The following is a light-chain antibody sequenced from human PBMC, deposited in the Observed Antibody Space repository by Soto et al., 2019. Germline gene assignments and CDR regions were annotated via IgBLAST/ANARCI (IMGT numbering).Light chain of an antibody. V-gene: IGKV1-5*01. CDR1: QSIRHY. J-gene: IGKJ1*01. CDR3: QQHNSYSQT. Sequence: SQMTQSPPTLSASVEDRVTITCRASQSIRHYLAWYQQMPGKAPKLLIYGASTLQSGVPSRFSGSGSGTEFTLTISSLQPDDVGTCFCQQHNSYSQTFGQGTKVDIK. CDR2: GAS.